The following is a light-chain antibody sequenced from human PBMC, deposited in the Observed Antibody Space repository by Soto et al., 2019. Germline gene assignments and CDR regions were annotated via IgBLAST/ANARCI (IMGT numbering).Light chain of an antibody. J-gene: IGKJ1*01. CDR3: QQYNSSLWT. V-gene: IGKV3-15*01. CDR1: QSVSSK. Sequence: EIVMTQSPATLSVSPGEGATLSCRASQSVSSKLAWYQQKPGQPPRLLIYGASTRATGIPARFSGSGSGTEFTLIISSLQSEDSAVYYCQQYNSSLWTFGQGTKVDIK. CDR2: GAS.